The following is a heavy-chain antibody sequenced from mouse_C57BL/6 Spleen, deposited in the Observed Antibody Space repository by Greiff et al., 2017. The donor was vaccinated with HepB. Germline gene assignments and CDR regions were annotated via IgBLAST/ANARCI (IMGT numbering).Heavy chain of an antibody. V-gene: IGHV5-17*01. CDR2: ISSGSSTI. Sequence: EVMLVESGGGLVKPGGSLKLSCAASGFTFSDYGMHWVRQAPEKGLEWVAYISSGSSTIYYADTVKGRFTISRDNAKNTLFLQMTSLRSEDTAMYYCARRYYGRGYFDVWGTGTTVTVSS. D-gene: IGHD1-1*01. J-gene: IGHJ1*03. CDR1: GFTFSDYG. CDR3: ARRYYGRGYFDV.